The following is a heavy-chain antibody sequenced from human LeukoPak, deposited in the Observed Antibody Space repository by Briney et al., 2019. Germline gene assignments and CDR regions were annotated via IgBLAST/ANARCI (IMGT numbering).Heavy chain of an antibody. D-gene: IGHD2-15*01. Sequence: SETLSLTCAVYGVSFSGYYWSWVRQPPGKGLEWIGEINHGGSTNYNPSLKSRVTMSVDTSKNQVSLKVTSVTAADTAVYYCARGPHCSGGSCYSPAFDYWGQGTLVTVSS. V-gene: IGHV4-34*01. CDR3: ARGPHCSGGSCYSPAFDY. J-gene: IGHJ4*02. CDR1: GVSFSGYY. CDR2: INHGGST.